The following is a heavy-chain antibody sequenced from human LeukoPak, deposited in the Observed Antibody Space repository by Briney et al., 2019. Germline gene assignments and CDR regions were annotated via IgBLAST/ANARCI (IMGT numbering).Heavy chain of an antibody. Sequence: GESLKISCQGSGYSFTSYWIGWVRQMPGKGLEWMGIIYPGDSDTRYSPSFQGQVTISADKSISTAYLQWSSLKASDTAMYYCARGAIDDILTGLPDYWGQGTLVTVSS. D-gene: IGHD3-9*01. CDR1: GYSFTSYW. V-gene: IGHV5-51*01. J-gene: IGHJ4*02. CDR2: IYPGDSDT. CDR3: ARGAIDDILTGLPDY.